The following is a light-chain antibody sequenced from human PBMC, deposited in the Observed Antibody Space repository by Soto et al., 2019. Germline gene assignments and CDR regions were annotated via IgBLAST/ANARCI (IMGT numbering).Light chain of an antibody. CDR3: SSYTSSSTLV. Sequence: QSALTQPASVSGSPGQSITLSCTGTSSDVGAYDYVSWFQQHPGKAPKLMIYEVNYRPSGVSNRFSGSKSGNTASLTISGLQGEDEADYYCSSYTSSSTLVFGTGTKLTV. J-gene: IGLJ1*01. V-gene: IGLV2-14*01. CDR2: EVN. CDR1: SSDVGAYDY.